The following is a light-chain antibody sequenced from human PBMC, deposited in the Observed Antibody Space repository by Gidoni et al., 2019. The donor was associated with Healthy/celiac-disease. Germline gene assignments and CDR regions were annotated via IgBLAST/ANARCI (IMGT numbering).Light chain of an antibody. CDR3: QQFNSYPLT. V-gene: IGKV1-13*02. J-gene: IGKJ4*01. CDR2: DAS. CDR1: QGISSA. Sequence: AIQFTQSPSSLSASVGDRVTITCRASQGISSALAWYQQEPGKAPKLLIYDASSLESGVPSRFSGSGSGTDFTLTISSLQPEDFATYYCQQFNSYPLTFGGGTKVEIK.